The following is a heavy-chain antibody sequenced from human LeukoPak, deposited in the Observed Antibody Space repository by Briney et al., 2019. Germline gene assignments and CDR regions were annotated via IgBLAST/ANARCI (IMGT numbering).Heavy chain of an antibody. CDR2: IKQDGSEK. CDR3: ARDYYYGSGSHGGY. D-gene: IGHD3-10*01. CDR1: GFTFSSYW. V-gene: IGHV3-7*01. Sequence: GGSLRLSCAASGFTFSSYWMSWVRQAPGKGLEWVANIKQDGSEKYYVDSVKGRFTISRDNAKNSLYLQMNSLRAEDTAVYYCARDYYYGSGSHGGYWGQGTLVTVSS. J-gene: IGHJ4*02.